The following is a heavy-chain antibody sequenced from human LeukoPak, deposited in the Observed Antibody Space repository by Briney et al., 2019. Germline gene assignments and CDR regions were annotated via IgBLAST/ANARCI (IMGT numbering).Heavy chain of an antibody. D-gene: IGHD3-16*01. J-gene: IGHJ6*02. CDR2: VYYSGSA. V-gene: IGHV4-39*07. CDR3: ARLPRGYGMDV. Sequence: SETLSLTCTVSGGSISNTGYYWGWIRQPPGTGLEWIGSVYYSGSAYYNPSLKSRVTISVDTSKNQFSLKLSSVTAADTAVYYCARLPRGYGMDVWGQGTTVTVSS. CDR1: GGSISNTGYY.